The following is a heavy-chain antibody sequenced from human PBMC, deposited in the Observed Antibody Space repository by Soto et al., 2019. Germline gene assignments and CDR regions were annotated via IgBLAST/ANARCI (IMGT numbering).Heavy chain of an antibody. CDR2: IYYSGST. CDR3: ARDNPLAMVRGYNWFDP. D-gene: IGHD3-10*01. CDR1: GGSISSYY. V-gene: IGHV4-59*01. J-gene: IGHJ5*02. Sequence: SETLSLTCTVSGGSISSYYWSWIRQPPGKGLEWIGYIYYSGSTNYNPSLKSRVTISVDTSKNQFSLKLSSVTAADTAVYYCARDNPLAMVRGYNWFDPWGQGTLVTVSS.